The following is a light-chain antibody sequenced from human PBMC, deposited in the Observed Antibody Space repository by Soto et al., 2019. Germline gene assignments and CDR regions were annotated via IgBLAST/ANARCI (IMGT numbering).Light chain of an antibody. V-gene: IGKV3-15*01. CDR3: QQYNNWPPLT. Sequence: EIVMTQSPATLSVXXGXXXXXXXXXXQSVSSNLAWYQQKPGQAPRLXXYXXSTXXXXXXARFSGSGSGTEFTLTISSLQSEDFAVYYCQQYNNWPPLTFGGGTKVDIK. CDR2: XXS. J-gene: IGKJ4*01. CDR1: QSVSSN.